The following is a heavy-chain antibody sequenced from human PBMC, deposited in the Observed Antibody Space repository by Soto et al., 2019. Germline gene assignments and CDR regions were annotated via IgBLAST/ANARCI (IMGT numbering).Heavy chain of an antibody. CDR3: ARDDYGSGSYQFDY. V-gene: IGHV3-23*01. J-gene: IGHJ4*02. CDR2: ISGSGGST. CDR1: GFTFSSYA. D-gene: IGHD3-10*01. Sequence: PGGSLRLSCAASGFTFSSYAMSWVRQAPGKGLEWVSAISGSGGSTYYADSVKGRFTISRDNSKNTLYLQMNSLRAEDTAVYYFARDDYGSGSYQFDYWGQGTLVTVSS.